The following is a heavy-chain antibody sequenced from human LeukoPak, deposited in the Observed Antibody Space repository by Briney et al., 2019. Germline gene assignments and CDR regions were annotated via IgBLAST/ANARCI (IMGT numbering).Heavy chain of an antibody. J-gene: IGHJ4*02. D-gene: IGHD6-13*01. Sequence: ASVKVSCKASGYAITSYAIHWVRQAPGQRLEWMGWINGDNGNTKYSQKFQGRVTITGDASASTAYMELSSLRSEDTAVFYCARTSSSRWHGDHYYFDYWGQGTLVTVSS. V-gene: IGHV1-3*01. CDR1: GYAITSYA. CDR2: INGDNGNT. CDR3: ARTSSSRWHGDHYYFDY.